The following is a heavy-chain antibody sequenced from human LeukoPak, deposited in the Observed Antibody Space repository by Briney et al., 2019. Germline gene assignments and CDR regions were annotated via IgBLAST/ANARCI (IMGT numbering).Heavy chain of an antibody. D-gene: IGHD5-18*01. Sequence: PGGSLRLSCAASEFTFSTYSMNWVRQAPGKGLEWVSSISSSGSYIYYADSVKGRFTISRDNAKNSLYLQMNSLRAEDTAVYYCARGENNYGYYYFDYWGQGTLVTVSS. CDR1: EFTFSTYS. CDR3: ARGENNYGYYYFDY. J-gene: IGHJ4*02. CDR2: ISSSGSYI. V-gene: IGHV3-21*01.